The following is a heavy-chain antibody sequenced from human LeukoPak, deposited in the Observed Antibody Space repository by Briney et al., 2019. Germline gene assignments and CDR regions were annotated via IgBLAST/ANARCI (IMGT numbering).Heavy chain of an antibody. CDR3: ARGGRRTPYYFDY. CDR2: INHSGST. CDR1: GGSFSGYY. D-gene: IGHD1-14*01. V-gene: IGHV4-34*01. J-gene: IGHJ4*02. Sequence: PSETLSLTCAVYGGSFSGYYWSWIRQPPGKGLEWIGEINHSGSTNYNPSLKSRVTISVDTSKNQSSLKLSSVTAADTAVYYCARGGRRTPYYFDYWGQGTLVTVSS.